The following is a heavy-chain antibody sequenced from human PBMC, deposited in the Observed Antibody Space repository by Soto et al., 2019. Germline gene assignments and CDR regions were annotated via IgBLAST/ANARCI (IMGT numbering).Heavy chain of an antibody. V-gene: IGHV4-31*03. CDR3: ERDEYYYGMDV. CDR2: IYYSGST. J-gene: IGHJ6*02. Sequence: PSETLSLTCTVSGGSISSGGYYWSWIRQHPGKGLEWIGYIYYSGSTYYNPSLKSRVTISVDTSKNQFSLKLSSVTAADTAVYYCERDEYYYGMDVWGQGTPVTVYS. CDR1: GGSISSGGYY.